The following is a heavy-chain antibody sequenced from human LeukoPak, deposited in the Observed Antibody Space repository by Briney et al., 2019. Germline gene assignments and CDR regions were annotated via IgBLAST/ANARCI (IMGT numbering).Heavy chain of an antibody. J-gene: IGHJ4*02. V-gene: IGHV4-34*01. CDR1: GVSFDDYY. CDR2: INHSGYT. Sequence: SETVSLTCAVSGVSFDDYYWSWVRQTPGKGLEWIGEINHSGYTNDSPSLKSRVTLSIDTSRKQFSLNLRSVTVADTGIYYCTRMTAGHDYWGQGTLVTVSS. CDR3: TRMTAGHDY. D-gene: IGHD2-21*02.